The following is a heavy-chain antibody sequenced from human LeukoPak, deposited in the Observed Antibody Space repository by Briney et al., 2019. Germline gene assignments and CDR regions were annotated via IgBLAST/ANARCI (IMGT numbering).Heavy chain of an antibody. CDR1: GYSFTSYW. Sequence: TGASLKISCKGSGYSFTSYWISWVRQLPGKGLEWMGRIDPSDSYTNYSPSFQGHVTISADKSISTAYLQWSSLKASDTAMYYCATFEGNDAFDIWGQGTMVTVSS. J-gene: IGHJ3*02. V-gene: IGHV5-10-1*01. CDR3: ATFEGNDAFDI. CDR2: IDPSDSYT.